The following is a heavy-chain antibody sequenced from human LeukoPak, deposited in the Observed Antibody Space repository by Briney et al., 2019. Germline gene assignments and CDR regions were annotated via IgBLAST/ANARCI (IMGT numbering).Heavy chain of an antibody. J-gene: IGHJ5*02. Sequence: GGSLRLSCAASGFTFSDYYMSWIRQAPGKGLEWVSYISSSGSTIYYADSVKGRFTISRDNAKNSLYLQMNSPRAEDTAVYYCARDYFWSGYFWFDPWGQGTLVTVSS. V-gene: IGHV3-11*01. CDR3: ARDYFWSGYFWFDP. CDR2: ISSSGSTI. D-gene: IGHD3-3*01. CDR1: GFTFSDYY.